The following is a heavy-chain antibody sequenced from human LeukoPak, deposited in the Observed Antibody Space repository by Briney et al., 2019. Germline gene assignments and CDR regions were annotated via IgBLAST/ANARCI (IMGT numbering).Heavy chain of an antibody. Sequence: GGSLRLSCAASGFTFSSYARSWVRQAPGKGLEGGSAISGSGGSTYYADSVKGRFTISRDNSKNRLYLQMSSLRAEDTAVYYCAKVGYSSGWGSSPRNKNRFDPWGQGTLVTVSS. J-gene: IGHJ5*02. V-gene: IGHV3-23*01. D-gene: IGHD6-19*01. CDR2: ISGSGGST. CDR1: GFTFSSYA. CDR3: AKVGYSSGWGSSPRNKNRFDP.